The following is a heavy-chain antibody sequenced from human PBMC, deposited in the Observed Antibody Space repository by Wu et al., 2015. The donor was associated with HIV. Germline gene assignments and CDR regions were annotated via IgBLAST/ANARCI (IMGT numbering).Heavy chain of an antibody. D-gene: IGHD2/OR15-2a*01. CDR2: MDPNNGAT. CDR1: GYAFSDYY. J-gene: IGHJ6*03. V-gene: IGHV1-2*02. CDR3: ARDTGKLEYSLSPPSYYMDV. Sequence: QVQLVQSGAEVKKPGTSVKVSCKAFGYAFSDYYLHWVRQVPGQGLEWMGWMDPNNGATNYAPKFQGMIIMTRDTSINTVYLELRRLRSDDTAVYYCARDTGKLEYSLSPPSYYMDVWDKGPRSPSP.